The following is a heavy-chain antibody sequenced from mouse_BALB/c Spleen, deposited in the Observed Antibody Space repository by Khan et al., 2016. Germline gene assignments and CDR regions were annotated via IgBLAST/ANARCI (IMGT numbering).Heavy chain of an antibody. V-gene: IGHV14-3*02. CDR3: ASSPYHDDVWFAY. CDR1: GFNIKDTY. Sequence: VQLQQSGAELVKPGASVKLSCTASGFNIKDTYMHWVKQRPEQGLEWIGRIDPANGNTKYDPKFQGKATITADTSPNTAYLQLSSLTSEDTAVYYCASSPYHDDVWFAYWGQGTLVTVSA. D-gene: IGHD2-4*01. J-gene: IGHJ3*01. CDR2: IDPANGNT.